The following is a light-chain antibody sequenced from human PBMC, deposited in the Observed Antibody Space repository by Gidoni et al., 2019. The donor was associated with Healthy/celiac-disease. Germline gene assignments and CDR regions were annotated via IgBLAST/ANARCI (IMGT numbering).Light chain of an antibody. CDR1: SSNSGAGYD. V-gene: IGLV1-40*01. CDR2: GNS. CDR3: QSYDSSLSGYV. Sequence: QPVLPQPPPVAGAPAQGVTISCTGGSSNSGAGYDVHWYQQLPGTAPKLLISGNSNRPSGVPDRFSGSKSGTSASLAITGLQAEDEADYYCQSYDSSLSGYVFGTGTKVTVL. J-gene: IGLJ1*01.